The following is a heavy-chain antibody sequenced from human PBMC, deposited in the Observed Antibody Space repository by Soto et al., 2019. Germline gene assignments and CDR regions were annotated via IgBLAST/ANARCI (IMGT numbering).Heavy chain of an antibody. CDR1: GGTFTNFG. V-gene: IGHV1-18*01. CDR3: ARVLRGVVNWFDP. CDR2: IATYNSNK. Sequence: ASVKVSCKTSGGTFTNFGLSWVRQAPGQGLEWMGWIATYNSNKNYAQKFQGRLTLTTDTSTSTGYMGLKSLEYDDTAVYYCARVLRGVVNWFDPWGQGTLVTVSS. D-gene: IGHD3-10*01. J-gene: IGHJ5*02.